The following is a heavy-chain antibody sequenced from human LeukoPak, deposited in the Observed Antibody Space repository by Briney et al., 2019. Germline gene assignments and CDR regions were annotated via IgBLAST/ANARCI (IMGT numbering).Heavy chain of an antibody. Sequence: SETLSLTCTVSGGSISSYYWSWIRQPAGKGLEWIGRIYTSGSTNYNPSLKSRVTMSVDTSKNQFSLKLSSVTAADTAVYYCATRRRTTGTTVVYYYYMDVWGKGTTVTVSS. J-gene: IGHJ6*03. D-gene: IGHD1-1*01. V-gene: IGHV4-4*07. CDR1: GGSISSYY. CDR2: IYTSGST. CDR3: ATRRRTTGTTVVYYYYMDV.